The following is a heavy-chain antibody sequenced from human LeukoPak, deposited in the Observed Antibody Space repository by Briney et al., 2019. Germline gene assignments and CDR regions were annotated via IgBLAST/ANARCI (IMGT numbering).Heavy chain of an antibody. Sequence: GGSLRLSCAASGFTFSSYGMHWVRQAPGKGLEWVAFIRYDGSNKYYADSVKGRFTISRDNSKNTLYLQMNSLRAEDTAVYYCARDSTIFGVVTHDAFDIWGQGTMVTVSS. CDR3: ARDSTIFGVVTHDAFDI. CDR2: IRYDGSNK. CDR1: GFTFSSYG. D-gene: IGHD3-3*01. J-gene: IGHJ3*02. V-gene: IGHV3-30*02.